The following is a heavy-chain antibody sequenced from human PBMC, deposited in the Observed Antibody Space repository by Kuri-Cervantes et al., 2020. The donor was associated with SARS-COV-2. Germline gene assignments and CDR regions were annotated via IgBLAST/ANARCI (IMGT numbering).Heavy chain of an antibody. CDR2: IYTSGST. CDR1: GGSISSYY. CDR3: AKRGYYYDSSGLTD. Sequence: SETLSLTCTVSGGSISSYYWSWIRQPAGKGLEWIGRIYTSGSTNYNPSLKSRVTMSVDTSKNQFSLKLSSVTAADTAVYYCAKRGYYYDSSGLTDWGQGTLVTVSS. D-gene: IGHD3-22*01. J-gene: IGHJ4*02. V-gene: IGHV4-4*07.